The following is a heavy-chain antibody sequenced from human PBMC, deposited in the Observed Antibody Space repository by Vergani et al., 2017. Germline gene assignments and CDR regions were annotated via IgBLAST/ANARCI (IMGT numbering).Heavy chain of an antibody. D-gene: IGHD3-22*01. Sequence: VQLLESGGGLVQPGGSLRLTCAASEFTFSNYAMNWVRQAPGKGLEWVAVISYDGSNKYYADSVKGRFTISRDNSKNTLYLQMNSLRAEDTAVYYCARDRMIVVVTTTAYWGQGTLVTVSS. CDR2: ISYDGSNK. J-gene: IGHJ4*02. CDR1: EFTFSNYA. CDR3: ARDRMIVVVTTTAY. V-gene: IGHV3-30-3*01.